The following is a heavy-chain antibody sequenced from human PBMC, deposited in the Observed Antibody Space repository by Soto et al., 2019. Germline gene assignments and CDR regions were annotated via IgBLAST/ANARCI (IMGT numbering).Heavy chain of an antibody. D-gene: IGHD3-3*01. J-gene: IGHJ5*02. Sequence: QVHLQESGPGLVKPSETLSLTCTVSGASFSPNYLTWIRQPPGKGLEWIGYIYYAGTTRYNPSLESRVAISLDTSTNQFSLKLSSVTGADTAASFCARLGAYYPALDPWGRGTLVTV. V-gene: IGHV4-59*08. CDR1: GASFSPNY. CDR2: IYYAGTT. CDR3: ARLGAYYPALDP.